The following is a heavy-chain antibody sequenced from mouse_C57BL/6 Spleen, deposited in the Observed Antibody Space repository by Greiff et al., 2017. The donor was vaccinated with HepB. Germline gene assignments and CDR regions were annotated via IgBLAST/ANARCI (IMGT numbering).Heavy chain of an antibody. D-gene: IGHD1-1*01. J-gene: IGHJ4*01. Sequence: VQLQQPGAELVKPGASVKMSCKASGYTFTSYWITWVKQRPGQGLEWIGDIYPGSGSTNYNEKFKSKATLTVDTSSSTAYMQLSSLTSEDSAVYYCARDYYYGSSYEDYAMDYWGQGTSVTVSS. CDR2: IYPGSGST. CDR3: ARDYYYGSSYEDYAMDY. V-gene: IGHV1-55*01. CDR1: GYTFTSYW.